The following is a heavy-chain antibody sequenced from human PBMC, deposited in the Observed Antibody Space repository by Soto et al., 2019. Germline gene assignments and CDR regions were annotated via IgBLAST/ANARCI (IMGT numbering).Heavy chain of an antibody. CDR2: INPGGGST. CDR1: VYTFTSYY. CDR3: ARGVRRITRTYFDY. Sequence: ASVKVSCKASVYTFTSYYMNWLRQAPGQGLEWMGIINPGGGSTTYAQKFQGRVTMTRNTSISTAYMELSSLRSEDTAVYYCARGVRRITRTYFDYWGQGTLVTVSS. D-gene: IGHD3-3*01. V-gene: IGHV1-46*01. J-gene: IGHJ4*02.